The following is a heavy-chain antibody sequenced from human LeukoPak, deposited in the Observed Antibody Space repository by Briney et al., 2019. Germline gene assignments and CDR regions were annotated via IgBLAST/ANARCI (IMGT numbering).Heavy chain of an antibody. CDR3: AKDHIVVVVAATEDWFDP. CDR1: GFTFSSYA. J-gene: IGHJ5*02. Sequence: PGGSLRLSCAASGFTFSSYAMSWVRQAPGKGLEWVSGTFGSGGTTYYADSVKGRFTLSRDNSKNKLYLQVNSLRAEDTAVYYCAKDHIVVVVAATEDWFDPWGQGTLVTVSS. CDR2: TFGSGGTT. V-gene: IGHV3-23*01. D-gene: IGHD2-15*01.